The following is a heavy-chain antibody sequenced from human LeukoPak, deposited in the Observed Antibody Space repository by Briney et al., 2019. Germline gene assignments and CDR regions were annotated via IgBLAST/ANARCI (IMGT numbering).Heavy chain of an antibody. V-gene: IGHV4-4*02. CDR2: INHSGST. CDR3: ARRYSSGWLRLNWFDP. Sequence: SETLSLTCAVSGGSISSNNWWNWVRQPPGKGLEWIGEINHSGSTNYNPSLKSRVTISVDTSKNQFSLKLSSVTAADTAVYYCARRYSSGWLRLNWFDPWGQGTLVTVSS. CDR1: GGSISSNNW. J-gene: IGHJ5*02. D-gene: IGHD6-19*01.